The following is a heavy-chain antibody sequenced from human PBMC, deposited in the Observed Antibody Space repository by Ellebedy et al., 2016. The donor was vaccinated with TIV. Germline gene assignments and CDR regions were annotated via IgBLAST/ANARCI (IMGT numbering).Heavy chain of an antibody. CDR2: INPSGGST. CDR3: ARARSSGWLHTPDY. CDR1: GYTFTSYY. J-gene: IGHJ4*02. Sequence: AASVKVSCKASGYTFTSYYMHCVRQAPGQGLEWMGIINPSGGSTTYAQKLQGRVTMTRDTSTSTVYMELSSLRSEDTAVYYCARARSSGWLHTPDYWGQGTLVTVSS. D-gene: IGHD6-19*01. V-gene: IGHV1-46*04.